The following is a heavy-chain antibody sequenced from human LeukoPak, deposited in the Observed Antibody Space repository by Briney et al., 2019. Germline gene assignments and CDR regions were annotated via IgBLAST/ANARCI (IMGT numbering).Heavy chain of an antibody. CDR2: IKSDGSEK. J-gene: IGHJ4*02. V-gene: IGHV3-7*01. Sequence: GGSLRLSCAAAGFTFSSKWMSWVRQAPGKGLEWVANIKSDGSEKYYVDSVKGRFTISRDNAKNSLFLQMNSLRAEDTAVYYCARDGSGQWPIGFWGQGTLVTVSS. D-gene: IGHD3-10*01. CDR1: GFTFSSKW. CDR3: ARDGSGQWPIGF.